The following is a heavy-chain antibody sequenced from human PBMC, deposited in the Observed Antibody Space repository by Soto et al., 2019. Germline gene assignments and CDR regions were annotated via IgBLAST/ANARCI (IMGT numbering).Heavy chain of an antibody. CDR2: IYYSGST. D-gene: IGHD5-18*01. Sequence: SETLSLTCTVSGGSISSYYWSWIRQPPGKGLEWIGYIYYSGSTNYNPSLKSRVTISVDTSKNKFSLKLSSVTAADTAVYYCARHDGFDTAIGYWGQGTLVTVSS. CDR3: ARHDGFDTAIGY. V-gene: IGHV4-59*08. CDR1: GGSISSYY. J-gene: IGHJ4*02.